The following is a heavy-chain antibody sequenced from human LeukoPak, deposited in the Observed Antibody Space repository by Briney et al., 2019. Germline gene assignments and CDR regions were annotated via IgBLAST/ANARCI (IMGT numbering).Heavy chain of an antibody. V-gene: IGHV3-48*03. Sequence: GGSLRLSCAASGFTFSSYEMNWVRQAPGQGLEWVSYISSSGITIYYADSVKGRFTISRDNAKNSLYLQMNSLRAEDTAVYYCARDFRGGSYVVGYWGQGTLVTVSS. J-gene: IGHJ4*02. CDR2: ISSSGITI. CDR3: ARDFRGGSYVVGY. D-gene: IGHD1-26*01. CDR1: GFTFSSYE.